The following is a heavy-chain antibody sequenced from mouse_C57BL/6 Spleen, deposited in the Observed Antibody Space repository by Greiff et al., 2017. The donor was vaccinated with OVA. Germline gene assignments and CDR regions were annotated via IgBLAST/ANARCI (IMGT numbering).Heavy chain of an antibody. CDR1: GYTFTSYW. V-gene: IGHV1-50*01. CDR3: ARRGGYYLFAD. D-gene: IGHD2-3*01. CDR2: IYPSGSNT. J-gene: IGHJ3*01. Sequence: QVQLQQSGAELMKPGASVKLSCKASGYTFTSYWMEWVKQRPGHGLEWIGEIYPSGSNTNYNQKFKGKATFTADTSSSTAYMQLSSLTSEDSASYYCARRGGYYLFADWGQGTLVTVSA.